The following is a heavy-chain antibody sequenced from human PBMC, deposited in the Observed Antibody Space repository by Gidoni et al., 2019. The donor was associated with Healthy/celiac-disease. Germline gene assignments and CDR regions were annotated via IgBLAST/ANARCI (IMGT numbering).Heavy chain of an antibody. CDR3: ARGRVYYDFWSGYNRGSYYYYYMDV. V-gene: IGHV4-34*01. J-gene: IGHJ6*03. Sequence: QAQLQQWGAGPLKPSETLSLTCAAYGGSLSGYYWSRLRQPPGKGLEWIGEINHSGSTNYNPSLKSRVTISVDTSKNQFSLKLSSVTAADTAVYYCARGRVYYDFWSGYNRGSYYYYYMDVWGKGTTVTVSS. CDR2: INHSGST. CDR1: GGSLSGYY. D-gene: IGHD3-3*01.